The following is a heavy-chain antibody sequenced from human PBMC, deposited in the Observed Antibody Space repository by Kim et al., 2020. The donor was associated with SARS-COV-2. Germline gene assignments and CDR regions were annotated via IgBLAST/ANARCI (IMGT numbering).Heavy chain of an antibody. CDR2: INGGNGKT. CDR1: GYTFTSYS. J-gene: IGHJ4*02. D-gene: IGHD3-10*01. CDR3: ARVSGPVAREVRDY. V-gene: IGHV1-3*01. Sequence: ASVKVSCKASGYTFTSYSTHWVRQAPGQRLEWMGWINGGNGKTKYSEQFQGRVTITRDTSASTAYMELSSLRSEDTAIYYCARVSGPVAREVRDYWGQGTQVIVSS.